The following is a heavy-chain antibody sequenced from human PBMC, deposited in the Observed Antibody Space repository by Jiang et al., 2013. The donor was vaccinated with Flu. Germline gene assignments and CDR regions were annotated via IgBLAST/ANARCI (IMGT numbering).Heavy chain of an antibody. J-gene: IGHJ5*02. CDR1: GDSVSSNSAA. D-gene: IGHD4-17*01. CDR3: ARDSSDLFYGDYINWFDP. CDR2: TYYRSKWYN. Sequence: SQTLSLTCAISGDSVSSNSAAWNWIRQSPSRGLEWLGRTYYRSKWYNDYAVSVKSRITINPDTSKNQFSLQLNSVTPEDTAVYYCARDSSDLFYGDYINWFDPWGQGTLVTVSS. V-gene: IGHV6-1*01.